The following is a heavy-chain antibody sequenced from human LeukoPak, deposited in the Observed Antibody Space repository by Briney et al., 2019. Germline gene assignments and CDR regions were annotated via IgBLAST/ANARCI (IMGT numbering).Heavy chain of an antibody. V-gene: IGHV3-7*01. D-gene: IGHD4/OR15-4a*01. J-gene: IGHJ4*02. CDR1: GFTFSSFW. CDR3: AKAGLVRGGALDS. Sequence: PGGSLRLSCAASGFTFSSFWMRWVRQAPGKGLELVANIKQDGSEKYYVDSVQGRFTISRDNAKNSLYLQMNSLRVEDTAVYYCAKAGLVRGGALDSWGQGTLVTVSS. CDR2: IKQDGSEK.